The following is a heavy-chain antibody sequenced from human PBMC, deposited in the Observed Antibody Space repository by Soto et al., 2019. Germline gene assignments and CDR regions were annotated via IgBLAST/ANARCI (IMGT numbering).Heavy chain of an antibody. CDR2: IYYSGST. J-gene: IGHJ4*02. CDR1: GGSISSYY. D-gene: IGHD3-3*01. V-gene: IGHV4-59*01. Sequence: SETLSLTCTVSGGSISSYYWSWIRQPPGKGLEWIGYIYYSGSTNYNPSLKSRVTISVDTSKNQFSLKLSSVTAADTAVYYCARESFWSGEFDYWGQGTLVTVSS. CDR3: ARESFWSGEFDY.